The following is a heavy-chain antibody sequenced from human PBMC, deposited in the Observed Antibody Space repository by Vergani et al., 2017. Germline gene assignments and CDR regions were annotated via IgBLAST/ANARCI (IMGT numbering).Heavy chain of an antibody. CDR1: GESFSSFY. D-gene: IGHD6-13*01. V-gene: IGHV4-30-4*08. CDR2: IYYSGST. Sequence: QVQLQQWGAGVVQPSGTLSLTCAGFGESFSSFYWSWIRQPPGKGLEWIGYIYYSGSTYYNPSPKSRVTISVDTSKNQFSLKLSSVTAADTAVYYCARESSSWYGAQHWGQGTLVTVSS. J-gene: IGHJ1*01. CDR3: ARESSSWYGAQH.